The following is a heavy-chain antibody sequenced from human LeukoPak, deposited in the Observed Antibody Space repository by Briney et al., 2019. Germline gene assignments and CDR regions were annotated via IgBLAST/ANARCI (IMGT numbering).Heavy chain of an antibody. V-gene: IGHV4-59*01. CDR1: GGSISSYY. CDR2: IYYSGGT. D-gene: IGHD6-13*01. Sequence: KSSETLSLTCTVSGGSISSYYWSWIRQPPGKGLEWIGYIYYSGGTNYKPSLKSRVTMSLNTSKNQFSLKLSSVTAADTAIYYCASHSATWYSQHWGQGTPVTVSS. CDR3: ASHSATWYSQH. J-gene: IGHJ1*01.